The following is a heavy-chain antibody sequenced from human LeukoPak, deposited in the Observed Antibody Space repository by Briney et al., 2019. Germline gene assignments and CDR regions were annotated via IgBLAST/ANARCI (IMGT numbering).Heavy chain of an antibody. Sequence: ASVKVSCKASGYTFTGYYMHWVRQAPGQGLEWMGRINPNSGGTNYAQKFQGRVTMTTDTSTSTAYMELRSLRSDDTAVYYCARVVGGAYYYYYYMDVWGKGTTVTVSS. CDR2: INPNSGGT. J-gene: IGHJ6*03. V-gene: IGHV1-2*06. D-gene: IGHD3-16*01. CDR1: GYTFTGYY. CDR3: ARVVGGAYYYYYYMDV.